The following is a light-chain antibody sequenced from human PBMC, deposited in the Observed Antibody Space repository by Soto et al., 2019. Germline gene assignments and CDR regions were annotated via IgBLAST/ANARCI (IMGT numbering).Light chain of an antibody. V-gene: IGKV3-11*01. CDR2: DAS. J-gene: IGKJ5*01. Sequence: EIVLTQSPATLSLSPGERATLSCRASQSVSSYLAWYQQKPGQAPRLLIYDASNRATGIPARFSGSASGTAFTLTISSLEPDDFAVYYCQQRSNWPRLTFGQGTRLEIK. CDR3: QQRSNWPRLT. CDR1: QSVSSY.